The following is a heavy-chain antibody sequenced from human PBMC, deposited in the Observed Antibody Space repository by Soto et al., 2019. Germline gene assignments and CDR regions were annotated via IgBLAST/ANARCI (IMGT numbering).Heavy chain of an antibody. CDR2: ISGSGGST. CDR1: GFTFSSYA. V-gene: IGHV3-23*01. J-gene: IGHJ6*03. D-gene: IGHD2-2*01. Sequence: GGSLRLSCAASGFTFSSYAMSWVRQAPGKGLEWVSAISGSGGSTYYADSVKGRFTISRDNSKNTLYLQMNSLRAEDTAVYYCAKDRDIVVVPAARAAYYYYMDVWGKGTTVTVSS. CDR3: AKDRDIVVVPAARAAYYYYMDV.